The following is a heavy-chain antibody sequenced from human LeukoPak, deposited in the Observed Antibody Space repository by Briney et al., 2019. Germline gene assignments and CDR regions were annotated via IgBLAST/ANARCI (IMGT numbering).Heavy chain of an antibody. CDR2: IWSDGNNR. Sequence: GGSLRLSSAASVFTLSTYGMHWVRHAPGEGLEWVAVIWSDGNNRFYTDSVKGGFTFSRANSKNTLSLQMNSPRAEDTAVYYCVKERSPFDAFDIWGQGTMVTVSS. J-gene: IGHJ3*02. CDR3: VKERSPFDAFDI. V-gene: IGHV3-33*06. CDR1: VFTLSTYG.